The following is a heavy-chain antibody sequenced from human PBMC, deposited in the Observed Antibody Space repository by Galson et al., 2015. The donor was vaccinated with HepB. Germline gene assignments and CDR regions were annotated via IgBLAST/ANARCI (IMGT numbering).Heavy chain of an antibody. CDR1: GGTFSSYA. Sequence: SVKVSCKASGGTFSSYAISWVRQAPGQGLEWMGGIIPIFGTANYAQKFQGRVTITADESTSTAYMELSSLRSEDTAVYYCAREEAGYQLLTKRFDYWGQGTLVTVSS. CDR3: AREEAGYQLLTKRFDY. D-gene: IGHD2-2*01. V-gene: IGHV1-69*13. J-gene: IGHJ4*02. CDR2: IIPIFGTA.